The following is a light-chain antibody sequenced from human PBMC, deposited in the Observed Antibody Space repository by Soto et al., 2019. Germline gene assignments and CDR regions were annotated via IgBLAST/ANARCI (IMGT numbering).Light chain of an antibody. CDR3: QQSAKWPLT. CDR2: DAS. J-gene: IGKJ4*01. Sequence: PGQRATLSCRASQSVYNFLAWYQQKPGQAPRLLISDASERATGIPARFSGSGSGTDFTLTISSLEPEDFAIYYCQQSAKWPLTLGGGTKVDIK. CDR1: QSVYNF. V-gene: IGKV3-11*01.